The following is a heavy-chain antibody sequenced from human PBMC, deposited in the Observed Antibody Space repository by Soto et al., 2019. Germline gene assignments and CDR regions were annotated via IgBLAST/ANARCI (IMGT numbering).Heavy chain of an antibody. CDR2: ISVSGGST. D-gene: IGHD1-1*01. CDR1: GFTFSSYA. CDR3: AKDKSDNGAIYYYYYTMDV. V-gene: IGHV3-23*01. Sequence: PGGSLRRSCAASGFTFSSYAMSWVRQAPGKGLEWVSAISVSGGSTYYADSVKGRFTISRDNSKNTLYLQMNSLRAEDTALYYCAKDKSDNGAIYYYYYTMDVWGQGTTVTVSS. J-gene: IGHJ6*02.